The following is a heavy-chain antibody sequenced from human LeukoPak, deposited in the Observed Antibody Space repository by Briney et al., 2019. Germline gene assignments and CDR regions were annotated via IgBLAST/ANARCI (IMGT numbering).Heavy chain of an antibody. CDR2: IKQDGSEK. J-gene: IGHJ4*02. V-gene: IGHV3-7*03. CDR3: MRGGDDYGNY. CDR1: GGSISSSHW. Sequence: ETLSLTCAVSGGSISSSHWWSWVRQAPGKGLEWVANIKQDGSEKYYVDSVKGRFTISRDNAKNSVFLQMDSLRAEDTAVYYCMRGGDDYGNYWGQGTLVTVSS. D-gene: IGHD4-17*01.